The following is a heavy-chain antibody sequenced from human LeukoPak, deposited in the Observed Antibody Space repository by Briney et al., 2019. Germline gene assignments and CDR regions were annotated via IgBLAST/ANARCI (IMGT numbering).Heavy chain of an antibody. CDR1: GFTFSSYA. CDR3: ARGDGAARSPYFDY. J-gene: IGHJ4*02. CDR2: ISYDGSNK. D-gene: IGHD6-6*01. Sequence: GGSLRLSCAASGFTFSSYAMHWVRQAPGKGLEWVAVISYDGSNKYYADSVKGRFTISRDNSKNTLYLQMNSLRAEDTAVYYCARGDGAARSPYFDYWGQGTLVTVSS. V-gene: IGHV3-30*04.